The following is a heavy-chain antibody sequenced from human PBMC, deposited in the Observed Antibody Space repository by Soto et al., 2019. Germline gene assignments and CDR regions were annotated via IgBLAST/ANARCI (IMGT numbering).Heavy chain of an antibody. CDR1: GGTSSTYT. V-gene: IGHV1-69*08. Sequence: QVHLVQSGAEVRKPGSSVKVSCKASGGTSSTYTISWVRQAPGQGLEWMGRIIAVLGITNYEQSFQGGVTITADKSTSTAYMELSSLRSEDTAVYYCAREEGTVTYDYWGQGTLVTVSS. D-gene: IGHD4-17*01. J-gene: IGHJ4*02. CDR3: AREEGTVTYDY. CDR2: IIAVLGIT.